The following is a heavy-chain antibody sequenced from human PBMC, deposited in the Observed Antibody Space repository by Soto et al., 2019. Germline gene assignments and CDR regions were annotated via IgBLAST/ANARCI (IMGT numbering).Heavy chain of an antibody. Sequence: ASVKVSCKASGYTFTSYYMHWVRQAPGQGLEWMGIINPSGGSTSYAQKYQGRVTMTRDTSTSTVYMELSSLRSEDTAVYYFARERAVAGTGGNYYGMDVWGQGTTVTVSS. D-gene: IGHD6-19*01. CDR3: ARERAVAGTGGNYYGMDV. J-gene: IGHJ6*02. CDR2: INPSGGST. CDR1: GYTFTSYY. V-gene: IGHV1-46*01.